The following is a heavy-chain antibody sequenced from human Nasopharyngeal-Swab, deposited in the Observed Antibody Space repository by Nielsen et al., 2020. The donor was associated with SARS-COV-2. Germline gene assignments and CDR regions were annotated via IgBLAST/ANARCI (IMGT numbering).Heavy chain of an antibody. Sequence: GGSLRLSCAASGFIFSNHGMHWVRQAPGKGLEWVAVISYDGINKYNADSVKGRVSISRDNSKDTLYLQMDSLRPEDTAVYYCAKKALRGYAGYEPDYYYMDVWGKGTTVTVS. D-gene: IGHD5-12*01. CDR2: ISYDGINK. CDR1: GFIFSNHG. CDR3: AKKALRGYAGYEPDYYYMDV. V-gene: IGHV3-30*18. J-gene: IGHJ6*03.